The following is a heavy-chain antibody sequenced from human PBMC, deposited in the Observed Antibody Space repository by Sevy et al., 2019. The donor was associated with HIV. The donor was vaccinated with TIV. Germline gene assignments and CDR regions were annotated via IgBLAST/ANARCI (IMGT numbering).Heavy chain of an antibody. J-gene: IGHJ4*02. D-gene: IGHD1-26*01. CDR1: GFTFDDYA. CDR2: ISWNSGSI. V-gene: IGHV3-9*01. Sequence: GGSLRLSCAASGFTFDDYAMHWVRQAPGKGLEWGSGISWNSGSIGYADSVKRRFTISRDNAKNSLYLQMNSLRAEDTALYYCAKGEWELIDYWGQGTLVTVSS. CDR3: AKGEWELIDY.